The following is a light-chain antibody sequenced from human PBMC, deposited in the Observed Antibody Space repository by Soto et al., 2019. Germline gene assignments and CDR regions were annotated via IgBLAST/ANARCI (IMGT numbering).Light chain of an antibody. CDR2: EVT. J-gene: IGLJ1*01. CDR3: SSYAGSNNFV. Sequence: QSVLTQPPSASGSPGQSVTISCTGTSSDVGTYKYVSWYQQHPGNAPKLMIYEVTKRPSGVPERFSGSKSGNTASLTVSGLQAEDEADYYCSSYAGSNNFVFGTGTKVTVL. V-gene: IGLV2-8*01. CDR1: SSDVGTYKY.